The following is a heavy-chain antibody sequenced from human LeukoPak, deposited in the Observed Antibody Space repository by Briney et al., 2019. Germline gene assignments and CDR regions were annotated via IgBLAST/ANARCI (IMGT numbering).Heavy chain of an antibody. J-gene: IGHJ4*02. CDR1: GYTFTGYY. D-gene: IGHD3-10*01. V-gene: IGHV1-2*06. CDR3: ARVVYYGYYFDY. CDR2: INPNSGGT. Sequence: GASVKVSCKASGYTFTGYYMHWVRQAPGQGLEWMGRINPNSGGTNYAQKFQGRVTMTRDTSISTAYMKLSRLRSDDTAVYYCARVVYYGYYFDYWGQGTLVTVSS.